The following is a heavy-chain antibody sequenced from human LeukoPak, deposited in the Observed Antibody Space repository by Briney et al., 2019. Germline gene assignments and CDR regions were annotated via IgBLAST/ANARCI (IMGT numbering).Heavy chain of an antibody. D-gene: IGHD3-22*01. J-gene: IGHJ4*02. V-gene: IGHV3-23*01. CDR2: ISGSGGST. Sequence: GGSLRLSCAASGFTFSSYTMSWVRQAPGRGLECVSFISGSGGSTYYADSVKGRFTISRDNSKNTLYLQMNGLRAEDTAVYYCAKGGHSGLYYFDYWGQGTLVIVSS. CDR1: GFTFSSYT. CDR3: AKGGHSGLYYFDY.